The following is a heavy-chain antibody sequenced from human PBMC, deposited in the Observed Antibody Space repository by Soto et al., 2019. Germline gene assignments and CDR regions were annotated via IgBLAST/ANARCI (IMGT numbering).Heavy chain of an antibody. V-gene: IGHV1-8*01. Sequence: ASVKVSCKASGYTFTSYDINWVRQATGQGLEWMGWMNPNSGNTGYAQKFQGRVTMTRDTSTSTAYMELSSLRSEDTAVYYCAAGYYYDSSGDSPLFDYWGQGTLVTVSS. CDR2: MNPNSGNT. CDR1: GYTFTSYD. D-gene: IGHD3-22*01. CDR3: AAGYYYDSSGDSPLFDY. J-gene: IGHJ4*02.